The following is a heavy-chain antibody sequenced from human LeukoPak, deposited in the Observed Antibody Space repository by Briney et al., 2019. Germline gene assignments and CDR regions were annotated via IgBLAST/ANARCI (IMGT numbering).Heavy chain of an antibody. Sequence: SETLPLTCTVSGGSISSYYWSWIRQPAGKGLEWIGRIYTSGSTNYHSSLKSRVTMSIDTSKNQFSLKLSSVTAADTAVYYCARDCSSTSCYTASFDYWGQGTLVTVSS. D-gene: IGHD2-2*02. CDR3: ARDCSSTSCYTASFDY. CDR2: IYTSGST. V-gene: IGHV4-4*07. CDR1: GGSISSYY. J-gene: IGHJ4*02.